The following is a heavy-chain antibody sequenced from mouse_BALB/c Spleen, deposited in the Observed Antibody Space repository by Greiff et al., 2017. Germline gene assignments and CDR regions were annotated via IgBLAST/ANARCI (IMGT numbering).Heavy chain of an antibody. Sequence: VQLQQSGPELVKPGASVKMSCKASGYTFTSYVMHWVKQKPGQGLEWIGYINPYNDGTKYNEKFKGKATLTSDKSSSTAYMELSSLTSEDSAVYYCARDGSSYEDYFDYWGQGTTLTVSS. D-gene: IGHD1-1*01. CDR3: ARDGSSYEDYFDY. J-gene: IGHJ2*01. V-gene: IGHV1-14*01. CDR2: INPYNDGT. CDR1: GYTFTSYV.